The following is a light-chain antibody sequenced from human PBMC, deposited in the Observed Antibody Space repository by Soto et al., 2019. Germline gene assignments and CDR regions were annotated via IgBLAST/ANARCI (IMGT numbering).Light chain of an antibody. CDR2: VGTGGIVG. CDR3: GADHGSGSNFVSGV. J-gene: IGLJ2*01. Sequence: QLVLTQPPSASASLGASVTLTCTLSSGYSNYKVDWYQQRPGKGPRFVMRVGTGGIVGSKGDGIPDRFSVLGSGLNRYLTIKNIQEEDESDYHCGADHGSGSNFVSGVFGGGTQLTVL. CDR1: SGYSNYK. V-gene: IGLV9-49*01.